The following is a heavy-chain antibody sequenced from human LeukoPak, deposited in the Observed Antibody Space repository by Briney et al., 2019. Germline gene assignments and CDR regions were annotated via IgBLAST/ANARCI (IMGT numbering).Heavy chain of an antibody. CDR3: AKQLGYCSDGSCYFPY. Sequence: GGSLRLSCAASGNYWMHWVRQFPGKGLEWVSDITCSGGNTYNEDSVKGRFTISKDNAKNTVYLQMSSLRVDDTAVYYCAKQLGYCSDGSCYFPYWGQGTLVTVSS. V-gene: IGHV3-23*01. CDR2: ITCSGGNT. CDR1: GNYW. J-gene: IGHJ4*02. D-gene: IGHD2-15*01.